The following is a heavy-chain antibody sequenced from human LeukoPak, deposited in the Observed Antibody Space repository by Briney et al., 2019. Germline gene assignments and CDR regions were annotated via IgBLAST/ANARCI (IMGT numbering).Heavy chain of an antibody. J-gene: IGHJ6*02. V-gene: IGHV1-69*04. Sequence: ASVKVSRKASGGTFSSYAISWVRQAPGQGLEWMARIIPILGIANYAQKFQGRVTITADKSTSTVYMELSSLRSEDTAVYYCARSVAAGGTDYYGMDVWGQGTTVTVSS. CDR2: IIPILGIA. CDR3: ARSVAAGGTDYYGMDV. D-gene: IGHD6-13*01. CDR1: GGTFSSYA.